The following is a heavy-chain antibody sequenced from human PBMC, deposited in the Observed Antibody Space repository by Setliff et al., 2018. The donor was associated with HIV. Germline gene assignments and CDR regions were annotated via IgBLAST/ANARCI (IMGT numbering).Heavy chain of an antibody. CDR1: GVPLSDYY. J-gene: IGHJ4*02. CDR2: VNHNGNI. D-gene: IGHD1-1*01. CDR3: AKQPGGHSFFDH. V-gene: IGHV4-34*01. Sequence: PSETLSLTCTLNGVPLSDYYWNWIRQSPGKGLEWIVEVNHNGNINYNPSLKSRVTVSVDTSKTQYSLKMISVTAADTAMYYCAKQPGGHSFFDHWGQGILVTVSS.